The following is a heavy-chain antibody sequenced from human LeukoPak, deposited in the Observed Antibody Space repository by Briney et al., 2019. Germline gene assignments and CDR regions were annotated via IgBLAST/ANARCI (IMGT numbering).Heavy chain of an antibody. D-gene: IGHD6-13*01. CDR1: GGTFSSYA. J-gene: IGHJ5*02. CDR2: IIPILGIA. V-gene: IGHV1-69*04. Sequence: SVKVSCKASGGTFSSYAISWVRQAPGQGLEWMGRIIPILGIANYAQKFQGRVTITADKSTSTAYMELSSLRSEDTAVYYCARSPSDIIAAAEFDPWGQGTLVTVPS. CDR3: ARSPSDIIAAAEFDP.